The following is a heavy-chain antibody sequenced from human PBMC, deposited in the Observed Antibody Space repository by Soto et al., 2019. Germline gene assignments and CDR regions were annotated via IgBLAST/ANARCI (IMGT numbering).Heavy chain of an antibody. CDR3: ARDPHYDARTSYYGNLAF. D-gene: IGHD3-10*01. J-gene: IGHJ4*02. CDR1: GYTFTSYY. Sequence: ASVKVSCKASGYTFTSYYMQWVRQAPGQGLEWMGIIHPSGGSTNYAQKFQGRVTMTRDTSTSTVDMELSSLRSEDTAVYYCARDPHYDARTSYYGNLAFWGQGTLVP. V-gene: IGHV1-46*03. CDR2: IHPSGGST.